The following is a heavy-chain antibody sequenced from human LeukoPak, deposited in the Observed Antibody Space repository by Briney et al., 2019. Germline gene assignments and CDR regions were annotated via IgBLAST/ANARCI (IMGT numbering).Heavy chain of an antibody. CDR3: AKDVVPTTYSCCNMDV. D-gene: IGHD5-12*01. CDR2: ISSSGSPI. J-gene: IGHJ6*02. Sequence: PGGSLRLSCAASGFTFNSYEMNWVRQAPGKGLEWVSYISSSGSPIYYADSVEGRFTISRDNSRNSLYLQMNSLTTEDTALYYCAKDVVPTTYSCCNMDVWGQGTTVTVSS. CDR1: GFTFNSYE. V-gene: IGHV3-48*03.